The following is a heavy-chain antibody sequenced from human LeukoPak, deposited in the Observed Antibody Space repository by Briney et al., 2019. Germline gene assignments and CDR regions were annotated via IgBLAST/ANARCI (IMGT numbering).Heavy chain of an antibody. V-gene: IGHV1-46*01. CDR2: IKPSDGFT. CDR1: GYTFTSYY. Sequence: ASVKVSCKASGYTFTSYYVHWVRQAPGQGLEWMGVIKPSDGFTSYAQKFQGRLTVTRDMSTSTVYMELNSLRSEDTAVYYCARVVGLTGYSSSWYSGYYYYMDVWGKGTTVTVSS. CDR3: ARVVGLTGYSSSWYSGYYYYMDV. J-gene: IGHJ6*03. D-gene: IGHD6-13*01.